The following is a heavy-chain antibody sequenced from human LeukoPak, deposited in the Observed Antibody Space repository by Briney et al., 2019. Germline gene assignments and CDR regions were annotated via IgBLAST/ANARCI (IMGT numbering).Heavy chain of an antibody. D-gene: IGHD1-26*01. V-gene: IGHV5-51*01. J-gene: IGHJ4*02. CDR2: IYPGDSDT. CDR1: GYSFTSYW. CDR3: ARREYSGSTYLFDY. Sequence: GESLKISCKGCGYSFTSYWIGWVRQMPGKGLQRMGIIYPGDSDTRYSPSFQGQVTISADKSISTAYLQWSSLKASDTAMYYCARREYSGSTYLFDYWGQGTLVTVSS.